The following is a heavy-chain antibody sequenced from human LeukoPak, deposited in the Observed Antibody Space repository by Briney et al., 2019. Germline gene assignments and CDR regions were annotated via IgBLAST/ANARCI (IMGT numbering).Heavy chain of an antibody. V-gene: IGHV4-4*02. CDR2: GNLQGST. CDR1: GGSITSTNY. CDR3: AREGGPYRLLDY. Sequence: SGTLSLTCGVSGGSITSTNYWTWVRQPPGKGLEWIGEGNLQGSTNYNPSLMGRVAISVDMSENHISVQLTSVTAADTAVYCAREGGPYRLLDYSGQGTLVTVSS. J-gene: IGHJ4*02.